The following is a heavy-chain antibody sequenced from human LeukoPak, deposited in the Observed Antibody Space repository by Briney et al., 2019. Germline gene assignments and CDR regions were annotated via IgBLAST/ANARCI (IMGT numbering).Heavy chain of an antibody. D-gene: IGHD3-10*01. CDR3: ARGRGISWFGELFAGYFDY. CDR2: ISAYNGNT. CDR1: GYTFTSYG. V-gene: IGHV1-18*01. Sequence: ASVKVSCKASGYTFTSYGISWVRQAPGQGLGWMGWISAYNGNTNYAQKLQGRVTMTTDTSTSTAYMELRSLRSDDTAVYYCARGRGISWFGELFAGYFDYWGQGTLVTVSS. J-gene: IGHJ4*02.